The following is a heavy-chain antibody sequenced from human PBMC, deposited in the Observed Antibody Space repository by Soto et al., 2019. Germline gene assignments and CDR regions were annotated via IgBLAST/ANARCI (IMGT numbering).Heavy chain of an antibody. V-gene: IGHV3-21*01. CDR2: ISSSSSHI. CDR3: ARDPLYCSSTSCYEDY. CDR1: GFTFSSYS. Sequence: EVQLVESGGGLVKPGGSLRLSCAASGFTFSSYSMNWVRQAPGKGLEWVSSISSSSSHIYYADSVKGRFTISRDNAKNSLYLQMNSLRAEDTAVYYCARDPLYCSSTSCYEDYWGQGTLVTVSS. D-gene: IGHD2-2*01. J-gene: IGHJ4*02.